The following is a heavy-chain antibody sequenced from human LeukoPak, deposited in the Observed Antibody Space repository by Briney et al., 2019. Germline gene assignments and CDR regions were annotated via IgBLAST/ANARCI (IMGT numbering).Heavy chain of an antibody. J-gene: IGHJ3*02. CDR2: IGSGGGPT. CDR3: ASRRTVTSTDPHTFDI. CDR1: GFAFSSYN. V-gene: IGHV3-48*04. Sequence: GGSLRLSCAASGFAFSSYNMNWVRQAPGKGLEWISYIGSGGGPTHFADSVRGRFTISRDNAMNSLYLQMNSLRVEDTAVYYCASRRTVTSTDPHTFDIWGQGTMVTVSS. D-gene: IGHD4-17*01.